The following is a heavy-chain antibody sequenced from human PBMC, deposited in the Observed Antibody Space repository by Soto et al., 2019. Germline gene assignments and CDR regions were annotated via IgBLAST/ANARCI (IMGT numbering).Heavy chain of an antibody. D-gene: IGHD6-13*01. CDR1: GYSFASYW. V-gene: IGHV5-51*01. CDR3: ARDLSASSLFYYYGTDV. J-gene: IGHJ6*02. CDR2: IYPGDSDT. Sequence: ESLKISCQGSGYSFASYWIGWVRQLPGKGLEWMGIIYPGDSDTRYSPSFQGQVTISADKSISTAYLQWSSLKASDTAMYYCARDLSASSLFYYYGTDVWGQGTPVTVSS.